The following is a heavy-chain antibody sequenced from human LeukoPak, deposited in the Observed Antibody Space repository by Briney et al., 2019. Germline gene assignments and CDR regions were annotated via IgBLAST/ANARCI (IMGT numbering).Heavy chain of an antibody. CDR1: GGSISSYY. V-gene: IGHV4-59*08. Sequence: SETLSLTCTVSGGSISSYYWSWIRQPPGKGLEWIGYIYYSGSTNYNPSLKGRVTISVDTSKNQFSLKLSSVTAADTAVYYCARQGYYYYGMDVWGQGTTVTVSS. CDR3: ARQGYYYYGMDV. CDR2: IYYSGST. J-gene: IGHJ6*02.